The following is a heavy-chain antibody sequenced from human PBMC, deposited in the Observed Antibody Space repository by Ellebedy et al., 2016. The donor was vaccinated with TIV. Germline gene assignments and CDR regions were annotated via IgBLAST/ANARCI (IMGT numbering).Heavy chain of an antibody. D-gene: IGHD6-13*01. CDR1: GYSLSELS. Sequence: AASVKVSCKVSGYSLSELSMRWVRQAPGQGLEWMGWVSGYNGNTQYAQKFQGRVTMTTDTSTTTAYMGLRSLRSDDTAVYYCARDPGSWLTDYWGQGTLVTVSS. V-gene: IGHV1-18*01. J-gene: IGHJ4*02. CDR3: ARDPGSWLTDY. CDR2: VSGYNGNT.